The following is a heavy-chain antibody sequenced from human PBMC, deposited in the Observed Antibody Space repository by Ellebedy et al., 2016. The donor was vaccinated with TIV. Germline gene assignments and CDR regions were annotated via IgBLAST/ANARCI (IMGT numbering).Heavy chain of an antibody. V-gene: IGHV4-31*03. CDR3: ARDAIRGPWSSDI. J-gene: IGHJ3*02. CDR2: IYYSGSN. D-gene: IGHD5-24*01. CDR1: GGSITSGAYY. Sequence: MPSETLSLTCSVSGGSITSGAYYWSWIRQHPGKGLEWIGYIYYSGSNNYNTSLKSRITISVDTFKNQFSLNLSSVTAADTAVYYCARDAIRGPWSSDIWGQGTMVTVSS.